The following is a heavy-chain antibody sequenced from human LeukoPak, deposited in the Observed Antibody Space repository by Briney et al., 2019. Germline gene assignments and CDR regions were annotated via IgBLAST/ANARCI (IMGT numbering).Heavy chain of an antibody. V-gene: IGHV3-30*03. Sequence: GTSLRLSCAASGFTFSTYGMHWVRQAPGKGLEWVAVISYAGSNKYYADSVKGRFGISRDNVKNTLYLQMNSLGAEDTAVYFCAREQPGPWGQGTLVTVSS. J-gene: IGHJ5*02. CDR2: ISYAGSNK. CDR3: AREQPGP. D-gene: IGHD6-13*01. CDR1: GFTFSTYG.